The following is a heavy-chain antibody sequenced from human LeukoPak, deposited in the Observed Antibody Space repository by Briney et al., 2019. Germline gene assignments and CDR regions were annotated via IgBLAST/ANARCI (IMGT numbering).Heavy chain of an antibody. CDR3: ARDTRGYSGYDERDY. CDR2: IIPIFGTA. V-gene: IGHV1-69*05. Sequence: SVKVSCKASGGTFSSYAISWVRQAPGQGLEWMGGIIPIFGTANYAQKFQGRVTMTRDTSISTAYMELSRLRSDDTAVYYCARDTRGYSGYDERDYWGQGTLVTVSS. D-gene: IGHD5-12*01. CDR1: GGTFSSYA. J-gene: IGHJ4*02.